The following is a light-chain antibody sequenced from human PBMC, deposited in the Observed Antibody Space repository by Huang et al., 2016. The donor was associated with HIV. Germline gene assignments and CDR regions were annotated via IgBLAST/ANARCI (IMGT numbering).Light chain of an antibody. V-gene: IGKV3-15*01. CDR1: QSVSSH. CDR3: QQYNNWPPWT. CDR2: GAS. Sequence: EIVMTPSPATLFVSPGEIAILSCRSMQSVSSHLALYQQKPGQSPRLLLYGASTRATCVAASCIGSGSGTEVTLTISSLQSEDVAVYYCQQYNNWPPWTFGQGTKVEIK. J-gene: IGKJ1*01.